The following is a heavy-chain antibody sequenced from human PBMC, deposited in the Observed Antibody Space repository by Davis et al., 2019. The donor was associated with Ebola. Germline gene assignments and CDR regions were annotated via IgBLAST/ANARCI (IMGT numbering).Heavy chain of an antibody. V-gene: IGHV1-46*01. CDR3: AREGGRYYDSSGYVFDI. D-gene: IGHD3-22*01. CDR1: GYRFTSYY. CDR2: INPITGGT. J-gene: IGHJ3*02. Sequence: ASVKVSCKASGYRFTSYYMHWVRRAPGQGLEWMGIINPITGGTSYAQNFQVRVNMTRDTSTSTVYMELSGLRSEDTAVYYCAREGGRYYDSSGYVFDIWGQGTMVKVSS.